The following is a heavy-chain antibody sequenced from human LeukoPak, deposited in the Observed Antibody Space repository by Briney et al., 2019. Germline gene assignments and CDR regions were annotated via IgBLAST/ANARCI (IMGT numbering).Heavy chain of an antibody. J-gene: IGHJ4*02. CDR3: ARRGHRSSAWSTSLDS. D-gene: IGHD6-19*01. CDR2: SYYSGDT. CDR1: GGSISSGDYY. Sequence: TLSLTCTVSGGSISSGDYYWSWIRQPPGKGLEWIGNSYYSGDTYNNPSLKSRVTISVDTSKNQFSLKLSSVTAADTAVYCCARRGHRSSAWSTSLDSWGQGTLVTVSS. V-gene: IGHV4-30-4*01.